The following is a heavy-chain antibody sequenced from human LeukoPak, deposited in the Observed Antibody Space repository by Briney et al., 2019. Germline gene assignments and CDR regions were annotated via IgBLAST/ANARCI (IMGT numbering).Heavy chain of an antibody. V-gene: IGHV4-39*01. CDR1: GFTFSSYA. Sequence: PGGSLRLSCAASGFTFSSYAMSWVRQAPGKGLEWIGSMYYSGTTHYNPSLKSRVTISVDTSKNQFSLKVTSVTAADTAAYYCARHQFRAAVVPAVTSGDYYFYMDVWGKGTAVTVSS. J-gene: IGHJ6*03. CDR2: MYYSGTT. D-gene: IGHD2-2*01. CDR3: ARHQFRAAVVPAVTSGDYYFYMDV.